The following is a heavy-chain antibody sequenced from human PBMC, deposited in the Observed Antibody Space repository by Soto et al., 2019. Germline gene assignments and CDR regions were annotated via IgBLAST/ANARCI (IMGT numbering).Heavy chain of an antibody. D-gene: IGHD3-10*01. V-gene: IGHV3-23*01. CDR3: PHWGGATVLRGLAV. CDR2: ISATGDST. Sequence: QVLESGGNSVQPGGSLRLSCAASGFTFGTYTMSWVRLAPGKGLEWVSAISATGDSTYYADSVKGRFTISRDNSKNTMYVQMDSLRVEDTALSCVPHWGGATVLRGLAVWGHGTTVTVSS. CDR1: GFTFGTYT. J-gene: IGHJ6*02.